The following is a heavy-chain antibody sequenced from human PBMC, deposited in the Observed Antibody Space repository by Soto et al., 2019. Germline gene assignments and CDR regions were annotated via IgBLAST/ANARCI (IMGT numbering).Heavy chain of an antibody. J-gene: IGHJ3*02. CDR2: IKSKTDGGTT. CDR1: GFTFSNAC. V-gene: IGHV3-15*01. CDR3: TNFFHDDVWTGREGAFGI. Sequence: SLRLAWAASGFTFSNACMSLVRQAPGKGLEWVGRIKSKTDGGTTDYAAPVKGRFTISRDDSKNTLYLQMNSLKTEDTAVYYCTNFFHDDVWTGREGAFGIRGQGP. D-gene: IGHD3-3*01.